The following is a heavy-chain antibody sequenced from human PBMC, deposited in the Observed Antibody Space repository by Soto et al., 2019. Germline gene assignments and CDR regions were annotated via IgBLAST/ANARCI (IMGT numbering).Heavy chain of an antibody. CDR3: AKDRGTYYDILTGYPLQIYFDY. D-gene: IGHD3-9*01. J-gene: IGHJ4*02. CDR2: ISGSGGST. V-gene: IGHV3-23*01. CDR1: GLTFSSLA. Sequence: PGRSLRLSCAASGLTFSSLAMSWVRQAPGKGLEWVSAISGSGGSTYYADSVKGRFTISRDNSKNTLYLQMNSLRAEDTAVYYCAKDRGTYYDILTGYPLQIYFDYWGQGTLVTVSS.